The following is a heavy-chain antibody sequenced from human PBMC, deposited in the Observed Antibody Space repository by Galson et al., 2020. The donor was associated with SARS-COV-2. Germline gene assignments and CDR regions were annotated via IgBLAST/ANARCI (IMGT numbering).Heavy chain of an antibody. D-gene: IGHD2-2*01. CDR2: IYYSGST. CDR1: GGSISSDGYY. V-gene: IGHV4-31*03. J-gene: IGHJ5*02. Sequence: SQTLSLTCTVSGGSISSDGYYWSWIRQHPGKGLEWIGYIYYSGSTYYNPSLKSRVTISVDTSKNHFSLKLRFVTAADTAVYYCARGTELGYCSSTSCYGWCDPWGQGTLVTVSS. CDR3: ARGTELGYCSSTSCYGWCDP.